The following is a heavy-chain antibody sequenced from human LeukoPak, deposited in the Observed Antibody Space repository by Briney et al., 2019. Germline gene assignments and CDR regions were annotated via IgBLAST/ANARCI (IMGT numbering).Heavy chain of an antibody. CDR3: ARVFTIFGVVMSDAFDI. J-gene: IGHJ3*02. Sequence: GGSLRLSCAASGFTFDDYTMHWVRQAPGKGLEWVSLISWDGGSTYYADSVKGRFTISRDNAKNTLYLQMNSLRAEDTAVYYCARVFTIFGVVMSDAFDIWGQGTMVTVSS. D-gene: IGHD3-3*01. V-gene: IGHV3-43*01. CDR2: ISWDGGST. CDR1: GFTFDDYT.